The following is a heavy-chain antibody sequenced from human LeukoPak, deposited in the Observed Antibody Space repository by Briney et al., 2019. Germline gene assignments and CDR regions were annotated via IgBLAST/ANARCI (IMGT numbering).Heavy chain of an antibody. D-gene: IGHD5-12*01. Sequence: GRSLRLSCAASGFTFSSYAMSWVRQAPGKGLEWVSAISGSGGSTYYADSVKGRFTISRDNSKNTLYLQMNSLRAEDTAVYYCAKDRGGSGYDSYYFDYWGQGNLVTVSS. CDR3: AKDRGGSGYDSYYFDY. J-gene: IGHJ4*02. CDR1: GFTFSSYA. CDR2: ISGSGGST. V-gene: IGHV3-23*01.